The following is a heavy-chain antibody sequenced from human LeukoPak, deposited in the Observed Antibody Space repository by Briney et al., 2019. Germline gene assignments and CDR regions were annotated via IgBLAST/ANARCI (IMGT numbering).Heavy chain of an antibody. CDR1: GGSISTYY. V-gene: IGHV4-59*01. Sequence: TSETLSLTCTVSGGSISTYYWSWIRQPPGKGLEWIGYMYYSGSTNYNPSLKSRVTISVDTSKNQFSLKLSSVTAADTAVYYCARGGYYFDYWGQGTLVTVSS. D-gene: IGHD6-13*01. CDR2: MYYSGST. CDR3: ARGGYYFDY. J-gene: IGHJ4*02.